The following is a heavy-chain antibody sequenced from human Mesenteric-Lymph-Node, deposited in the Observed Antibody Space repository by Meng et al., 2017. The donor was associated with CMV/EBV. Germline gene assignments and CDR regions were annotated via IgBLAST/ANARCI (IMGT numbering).Heavy chain of an antibody. CDR2: IYYSGTT. D-gene: IGHD2-15*01. J-gene: IGHJ6*02. CDR1: GDSFTSTNHY. CDR3: ARAFCSGGSCYGLYYYYGMDV. V-gene: IGHV4-61*01. Sequence: SETLSLTCTVSGDSFTSTNHYWNWIRQPPGKGLEWIGFIYYSGTTNYNPSLKSRVTISVDTSKNQFSLKLSSVTAADTAVYYCARAFCSGGSCYGLYYYYGMDVWGQGTTVTVSS.